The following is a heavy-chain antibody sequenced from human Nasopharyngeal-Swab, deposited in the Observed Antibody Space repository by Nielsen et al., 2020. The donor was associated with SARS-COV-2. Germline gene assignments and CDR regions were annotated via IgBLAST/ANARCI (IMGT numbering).Heavy chain of an antibody. CDR3: ASGLRFLEWLPLDY. Sequence: SETLSLTCTVSGGSISSSSYYWGWIRQLPGKGLEWIGSIYYSGSTYYNPSLKSRVTISVDTSKNQFSLKLSSVTAADTAVYYCASGLRFLEWLPLDYWGQGTLVTVSS. J-gene: IGHJ4*02. CDR2: IYYSGST. CDR1: GGSISSSSYY. D-gene: IGHD3-3*01. V-gene: IGHV4-39*01.